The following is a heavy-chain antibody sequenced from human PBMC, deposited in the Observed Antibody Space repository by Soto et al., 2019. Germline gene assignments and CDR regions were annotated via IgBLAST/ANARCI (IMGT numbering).Heavy chain of an antibody. CDR1: GFTFSSYA. V-gene: IGHV3-23*01. Sequence: GGSLRLSCAASGFTFSSYAMSWVRQAPGKGLEWVSAISGSGGSTYYADSVKGRFTISRDNSKNTLYLQMNSLRAEDTAVYYCAKKGLGELSLGGGSYYYYYYMDVWGKGTTVTVSS. CDR3: AKKGLGELSLGGGSYYYYYYMDV. CDR2: ISGSGGST. D-gene: IGHD3-16*02. J-gene: IGHJ6*03.